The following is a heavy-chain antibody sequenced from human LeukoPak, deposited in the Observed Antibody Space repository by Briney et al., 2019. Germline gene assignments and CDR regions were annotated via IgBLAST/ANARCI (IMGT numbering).Heavy chain of an antibody. CDR2: INAGNGNT. V-gene: IGHV1-3*01. J-gene: IGHJ4*02. Sequence: ASAKVSCKASGYTFTSYAMHWVRQAPGQRLEWLGWINAGNGNTKYSQKFQGRVTITRDTSASTAYMELSSLRSEDTAVYYCARDSEGDSSSLGYWGQGTLVTVSS. D-gene: IGHD6-19*01. CDR3: ARDSEGDSSSLGY. CDR1: GYTFTSYA.